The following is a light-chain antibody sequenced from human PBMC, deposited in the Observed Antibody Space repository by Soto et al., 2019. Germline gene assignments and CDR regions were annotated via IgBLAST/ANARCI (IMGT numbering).Light chain of an antibody. CDR2: DVS. Sequence: QSVLTQPASVSGSPGQSITISCTGASSDVGAYNYVSWYQQHPGKAPKLMIFDVSSRPSGIFDRFSGSKSGNTASLTISGLQAEDEADYYCSSYTTSLTYVFGTRTKVTVL. CDR1: SSDVGAYNY. CDR3: SSYTTSLTYV. V-gene: IGLV2-14*03. J-gene: IGLJ1*01.